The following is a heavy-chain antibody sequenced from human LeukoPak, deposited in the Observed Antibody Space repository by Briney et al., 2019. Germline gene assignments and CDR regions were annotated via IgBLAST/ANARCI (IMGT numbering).Heavy chain of an antibody. CDR3: ARDGDGYNYPYGIDV. J-gene: IGHJ6*02. CDR1: GGSISSYY. V-gene: IGHV4-59*13. D-gene: IGHD5-24*01. CDR2: IYYGGTT. Sequence: PSETLSLTCTVSGGSISSYYWTWLRQTPGKGLEWIGYIYYGGTTASNPSLKIRVTISLNTSKKQCTLKLSSVTSADTAINYCARDGDGYNYPYGIDVWGQGTTVTVSS.